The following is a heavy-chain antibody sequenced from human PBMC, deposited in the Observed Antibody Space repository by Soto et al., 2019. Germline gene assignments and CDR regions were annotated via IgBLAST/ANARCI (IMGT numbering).Heavy chain of an antibody. V-gene: IGHV1-46*01. CDR3: ARGKRDVFSPWIDR. CDR1: GYTFTSYG. J-gene: IGHJ5*02. Sequence: GASVKVSCKASGYTFTSYGISWVRQAPGQGLEWMGIINPDGGSTTYAQKFKGRITMTSDTSTSTVYMELRSLRSEDTAVYYCARGKRDVFSPWIDRWGQGTLVTVSS. CDR2: INPDGGST.